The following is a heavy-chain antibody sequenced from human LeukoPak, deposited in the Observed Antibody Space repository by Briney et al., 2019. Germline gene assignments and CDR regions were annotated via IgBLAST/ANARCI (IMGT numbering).Heavy chain of an antibody. Sequence: NPSETLSLTCTVSGASINTYYWSWIRQPPGKGLEWIGYIYYSGTTSYNPSLKTRVTISVDTSKNQFSLNLTSVTAADTAVYYCAHIAVSVGAFDIWGHGAPVTVSS. D-gene: IGHD6-19*01. CDR3: AHIAVSVGAFDI. CDR1: GASINTYY. J-gene: IGHJ3*02. CDR2: IYYSGTT. V-gene: IGHV4-59*01.